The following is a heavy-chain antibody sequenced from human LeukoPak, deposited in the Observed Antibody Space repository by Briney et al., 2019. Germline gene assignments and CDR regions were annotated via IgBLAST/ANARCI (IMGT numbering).Heavy chain of an antibody. D-gene: IGHD3-22*01. V-gene: IGHV1-69*01. CDR3: ARLPHYYDSSGSQFDP. CDR1: GGTFSSYA. CDR2: IIPIFGTA. Sequence: ASVKVSCKASGGTFSSYAISWVRQAPGQGLEWMGGIIPIFGTANYAQKFQGRVTITADESTSTAYMELSSLRSEDTAVYYCARLPHYYDSSGSQFDPWGQGTLVTVSS. J-gene: IGHJ5*02.